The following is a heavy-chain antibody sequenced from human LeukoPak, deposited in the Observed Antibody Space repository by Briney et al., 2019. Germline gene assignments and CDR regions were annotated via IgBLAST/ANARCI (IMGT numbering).Heavy chain of an antibody. J-gene: IGHJ4*02. CDR1: GFTFSSYS. Sequence: PGGSLRLSCAASGFTFSSYSMNWVRQAPGKGLEWVSSISSSSSYIYYADSVKGRFTISRDNAKNSLYLQMNSLRAEDTAVYYCARDREEVVEPYGDPPGFDYWGQGTLVTVSS. CDR3: ARDREEVVEPYGDPPGFDY. D-gene: IGHD4-17*01. V-gene: IGHV3-21*01. CDR2: ISSSSSYI.